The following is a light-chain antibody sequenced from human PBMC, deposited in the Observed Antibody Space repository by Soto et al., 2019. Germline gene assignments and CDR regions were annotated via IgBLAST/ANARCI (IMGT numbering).Light chain of an antibody. CDR3: QRYDSFRT. V-gene: IGKV1-9*01. J-gene: IGKJ1*01. Sequence: DIQITQSPTSLSACLLDRVTITFRASQSISSYLAWYQQKPGKAPKLLIYAASTLQSGVPSRFSGSGSGTDFTLTITRLETEDFAMYYCQRYDSFRTFGQGTKVDIK. CDR2: AAS. CDR1: QSISSY.